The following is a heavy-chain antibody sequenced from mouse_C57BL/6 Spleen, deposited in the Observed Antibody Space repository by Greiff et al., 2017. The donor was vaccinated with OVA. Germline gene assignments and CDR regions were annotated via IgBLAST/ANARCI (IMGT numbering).Heavy chain of an antibody. Sequence: VQLQQSGPELVKPGASVKMSCKASGYTFTDYNMHWVKQSHGKSLEWIGYINPNNGGTSYNQKFKGKATLTVNKSSSTAYMELRSLTSEDSAVYYCARDRPYYDYDTYYAMDYWGQGTSVTVSS. CDR1: GYTFTDYN. V-gene: IGHV1-22*01. CDR2: INPNNGGT. J-gene: IGHJ4*01. CDR3: ARDRPYYDYDTYYAMDY. D-gene: IGHD2-4*01.